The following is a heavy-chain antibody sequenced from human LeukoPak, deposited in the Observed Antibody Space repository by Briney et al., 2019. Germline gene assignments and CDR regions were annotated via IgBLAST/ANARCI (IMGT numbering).Heavy chain of an antibody. CDR1: GGSISSYY. CDR2: IYYSGST. CDR3: ARDRDGDIDY. J-gene: IGHJ4*02. D-gene: IGHD5-24*01. Sequence: SETLSRTCTVSGGSISSYYWSWIRQPPGKGLEWIGYIYYSGSTNYNPSLKSRVTISVDTSKNQFSLKLSSVTAADTAVYYCARDRDGDIDYWGQGTLVTVSS. V-gene: IGHV4-59*01.